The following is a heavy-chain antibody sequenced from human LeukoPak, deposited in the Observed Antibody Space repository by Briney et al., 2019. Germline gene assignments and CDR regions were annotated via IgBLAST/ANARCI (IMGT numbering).Heavy chain of an antibody. V-gene: IGHV1-2*04. J-gene: IGHJ6*02. Sequence: ASVTVSCTASGYTFTGYYMHWVRQAPGQGLEWMGWINPNSGGTNYAQKFQGWVTMTRDTSISTAYMELSRLRSDDTAVYYCARTTAEGYYGMDVWGQGTTVTVSS. CDR3: ARTTAEGYYGMDV. CDR1: GYTFTGYY. D-gene: IGHD4-11*01. CDR2: INPNSGGT.